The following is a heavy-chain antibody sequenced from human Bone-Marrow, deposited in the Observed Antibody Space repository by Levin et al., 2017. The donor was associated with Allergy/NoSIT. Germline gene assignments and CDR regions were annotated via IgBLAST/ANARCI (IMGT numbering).Heavy chain of an antibody. J-gene: IGHJ4*02. CDR1: GFSFSAYY. Sequence: GESLKISCAVSGFSFSAYYMSWVRQAPGKGPEWISKISKSGSDSNYADSVKGRFTISRDNAKNSLYLEMNSLRVEDTAIYYCTKEDWWRFDYWGLGTLVTVSS. V-gene: IGHV3-11*05. D-gene: IGHD2-8*02. CDR3: TKEDWWRFDY. CDR2: ISKSGSDS.